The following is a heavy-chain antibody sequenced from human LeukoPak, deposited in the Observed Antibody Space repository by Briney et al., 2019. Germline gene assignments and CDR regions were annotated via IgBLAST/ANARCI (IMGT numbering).Heavy chain of an antibody. CDR3: ARGKYYCSGDSCSPPFDY. CDR2: VDHTGGT. J-gene: IGHJ4*02. D-gene: IGHD2-15*01. V-gene: IGHV4-34*01. Sequence: SETLSLTCAVFGGSFSDFYWSWIRQTPGKGLEWIGEVDHTGGTKYNSSLKSRVTLSVDTSKNQFSLKLSSVTAADTAVYYCARGKYYCSGDSCSPPFDYWGRGALVTVSS. CDR1: GGSFSDFY.